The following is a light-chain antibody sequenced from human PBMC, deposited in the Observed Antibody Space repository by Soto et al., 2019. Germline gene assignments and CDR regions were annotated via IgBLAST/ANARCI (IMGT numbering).Light chain of an antibody. J-gene: IGKJ1*01. CDR3: QQYYSTPWT. Sequence: EIVLTQSPGTLSLSPGERATLSCKSSQSVLYSSNNKNYLAWYQQKPGQPPKLPIYWASTRESGVPDRFSGSGSGTDFTLTISSLQAEDVAVYYCQQYYSTPWTFGQGTKVDIK. V-gene: IGKV4-1*01. CDR1: QSVLYSSNNKNY. CDR2: WAS.